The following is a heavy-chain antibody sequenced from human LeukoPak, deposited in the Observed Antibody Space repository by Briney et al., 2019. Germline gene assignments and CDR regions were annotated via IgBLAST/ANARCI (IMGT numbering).Heavy chain of an antibody. CDR3: ARGAQADGY. CDR2: TSTSSSNT. J-gene: IGHJ4*02. V-gene: IGHV3-11*05. CDR1: GFSFSDYY. D-gene: IGHD5-24*01. Sequence: PGRSLRLSCAASGFSFSDYYMSWIRQAPGKGLEWVSYTSTSSSNTNYADSVKGRFTISRDNAKNSLYLQMNSLRAEDTAVYYCARGAQADGYWGQGTLVTVSS.